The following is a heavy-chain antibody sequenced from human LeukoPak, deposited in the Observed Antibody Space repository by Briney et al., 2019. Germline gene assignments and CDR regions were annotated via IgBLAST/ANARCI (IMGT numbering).Heavy chain of an antibody. D-gene: IGHD6-13*01. CDR2: INPSGGST. Sequence: GASVKVSCKASGYTFISYYMHWVRQAPGQGLEWMGIINPSGGSTSYAQKFQGRVTMTRDTSTSTVYMELSSLRSEDTAVYYCARDPQQQLDLSYFDYWGQGTLVTVSS. J-gene: IGHJ4*02. V-gene: IGHV1-46*01. CDR3: ARDPQQQLDLSYFDY. CDR1: GYTFISYY.